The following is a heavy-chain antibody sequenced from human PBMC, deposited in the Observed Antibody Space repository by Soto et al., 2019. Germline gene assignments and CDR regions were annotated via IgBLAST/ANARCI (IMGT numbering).Heavy chain of an antibody. CDR3: ARRTVNIRTFYSGLKTHCFDY. V-gene: IGHV4-39*01. CDR1: GDSMSSSDYY. Sequence: SESLSLTCAVSGDSMSSSDYYWGWIRQPPGKGLEWIGSIYYSGSTYYNPSLQSRVAISVDTSKNQFSLKLKSVTAADTAIYYCARRTVNIRTFYSGLKTHCFDYWGQGAPVTVSS. CDR2: IYYSGST. J-gene: IGHJ4*02. D-gene: IGHD6-19*01.